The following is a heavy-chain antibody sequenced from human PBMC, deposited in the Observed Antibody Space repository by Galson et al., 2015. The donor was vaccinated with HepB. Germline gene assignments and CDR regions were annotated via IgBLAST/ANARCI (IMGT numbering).Heavy chain of an antibody. J-gene: IGHJ4*02. CDR1: GFTFSNAW. D-gene: IGHD1-7*01. CDR3: TLEPNWNSYFDY. Sequence: SLRLSCAASGFTFSNAWMSWVRQAPGKGLEWVGRIKSKTDGGTTDYAAPVKGRFTISRDDSKNTLYLQMNSLKTEDTAVYYCTLEPNWNSYFDYWGQGTLVTVSS. CDR2: IKSKTDGGTT. V-gene: IGHV3-15*01.